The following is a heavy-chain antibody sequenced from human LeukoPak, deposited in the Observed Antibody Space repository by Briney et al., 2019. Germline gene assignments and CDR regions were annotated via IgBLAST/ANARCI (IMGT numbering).Heavy chain of an antibody. Sequence: SETLSLTCSVSGGSISSYYGSWIRQSAGKGLEWIGRIHTSGSTNYNPSLKSRVTMSVDTSKNQFSLKLSSVTAADTAVYYCARDQLLFWYYGMDVWGQGTTVTVSS. CDR3: ARDQLLFWYYGMDV. D-gene: IGHD2-2*01. CDR2: IHTSGST. J-gene: IGHJ6*02. V-gene: IGHV4-4*07. CDR1: GGSISSYY.